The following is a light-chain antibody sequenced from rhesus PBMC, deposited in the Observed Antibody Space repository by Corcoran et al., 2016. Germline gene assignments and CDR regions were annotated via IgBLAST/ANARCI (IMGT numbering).Light chain of an antibody. Sequence: DIQMTQSPSSLSASVGDTVTITCRASQGISSWLAWYQQKPGKAPKRLIYKASSLQSGVPSRFSGSGSGTDFTLTINRLQSEDFATYYWQPYSSRPFTFGPGTKLDI. CDR3: QPYSSRPFT. V-gene: IGKV1-22*01. CDR2: KAS. CDR1: QGISSW. J-gene: IGKJ3*01.